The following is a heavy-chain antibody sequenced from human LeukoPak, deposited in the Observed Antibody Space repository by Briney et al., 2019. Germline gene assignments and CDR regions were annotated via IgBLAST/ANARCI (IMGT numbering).Heavy chain of an antibody. D-gene: IGHD3-3*01. CDR2: ISGSGGTT. CDR3: ARDLYADFWSGSVFDY. Sequence: PGGSLRLSCEASGFSFSSYATSWVRQAPGKGLEWVSGISGSGGTTYYAGSVKGRFTISRDISKNTLYLRMSSLRAGDTAVYYCARDLYADFWSGSVFDYWGRGTLVTVSS. CDR1: GFSFSSYA. V-gene: IGHV3-23*01. J-gene: IGHJ4*02.